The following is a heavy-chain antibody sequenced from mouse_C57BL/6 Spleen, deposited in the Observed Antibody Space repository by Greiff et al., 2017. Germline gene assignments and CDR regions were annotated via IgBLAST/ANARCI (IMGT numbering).Heavy chain of an antibody. CDR2: IDPSDSET. CDR1: GYTFTSYW. Sequence: QVQLQQPGAELVRPGSSVKLSCKASGYTFTSYWMHWVKQRPIQGLEWIGNIDPSDSETHYNQKVKDKATLTVDKSSSTAYMQISSLTSEDSAVYYCARDYYGSSYVGYWGQGTTLTVSS. V-gene: IGHV1-52*01. D-gene: IGHD1-1*01. CDR3: ARDYYGSSYVGY. J-gene: IGHJ2*01.